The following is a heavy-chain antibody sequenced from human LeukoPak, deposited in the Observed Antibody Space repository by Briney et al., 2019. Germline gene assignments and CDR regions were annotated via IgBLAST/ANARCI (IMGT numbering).Heavy chain of an antibody. Sequence: PGGSLRLSCAASGFTFSSYSMNWVRQAPGKGLEWVSYISSSSDTIYYADSVKGRFTISRDNAKNSLYLQMNNLRAEDTAVYYCARDPRDWNPYYSYYYMDVWGKGTTVTVSS. V-gene: IGHV3-48*01. CDR1: GFTFSSYS. CDR3: ARDPRDWNPYYSYYYMDV. D-gene: IGHD1-1*01. J-gene: IGHJ6*03. CDR2: ISSSSDTI.